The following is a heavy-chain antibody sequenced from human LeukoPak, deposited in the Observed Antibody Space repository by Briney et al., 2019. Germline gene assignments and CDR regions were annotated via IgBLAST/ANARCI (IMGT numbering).Heavy chain of an antibody. D-gene: IGHD2-15*01. CDR1: GYTFTTYA. Sequence: ASVKVSCKTSGYTFTTYAMHWVRQAPGQRLEWMGWINPANGDTKYSQRFQGRVTITGDTSANTAYMELSSLRSEDTAVYYCARGRYCSGGSCALGYWGQGTLVTVSS. CDR3: ARGRYCSGGSCALGY. J-gene: IGHJ4*02. V-gene: IGHV1-3*01. CDR2: INPANGDT.